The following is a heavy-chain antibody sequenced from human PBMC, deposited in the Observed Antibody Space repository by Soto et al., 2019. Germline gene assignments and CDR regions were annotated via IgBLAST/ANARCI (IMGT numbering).Heavy chain of an antibody. CDR1: GCAFTGYY. V-gene: IGHV1-2*02. Sequence: AAVKVSCKASGCAFTGYYMHWVRQAPGRGLEWMGWINPNSGGTNYAQKFQGRVTMTRDTSISTAYMELSRLRSDDTAVYYCARDKAAAGTGPRYYYYGMEVWGQGTTVTVSS. D-gene: IGHD6-13*01. CDR3: ARDKAAAGTGPRYYYYGMEV. CDR2: INPNSGGT. J-gene: IGHJ6*01.